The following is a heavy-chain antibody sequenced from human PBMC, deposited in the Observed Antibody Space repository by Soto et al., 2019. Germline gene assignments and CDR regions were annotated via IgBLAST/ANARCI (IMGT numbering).Heavy chain of an antibody. CDR3: AILDIVANAPKKNPFDY. Sequence: QVQLVQSGAEVKKPGASVKVSCKASGYTFTSYGISWVRQAPGQGLEWMGWISAYNGNTNYAQKLQGRVTMTTDTSTSTAYMELRSLRSDDTTVYYCAILDIVANAPKKNPFDYWGQGTLVTVSS. D-gene: IGHD5-12*01. CDR1: GYTFTSYG. J-gene: IGHJ4*02. CDR2: ISAYNGNT. V-gene: IGHV1-18*01.